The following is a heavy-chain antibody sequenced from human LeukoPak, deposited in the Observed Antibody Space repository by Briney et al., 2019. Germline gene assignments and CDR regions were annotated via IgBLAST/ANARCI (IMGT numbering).Heavy chain of an antibody. CDR3: AKDHSRLQLWLLDYFDY. Sequence: PGGSLRLSCAASGFTFSSYAMSWVRQAPGKGLEWVSVISGSGASTYHADSVEGRFTISRDNSKNTLYLQMNSLRAEDTAVYYCAKDHSRLQLWLLDYFDYWGQGTLVTVSS. CDR1: GFTFSSYA. CDR2: ISGSGAST. V-gene: IGHV3-23*01. D-gene: IGHD5-18*01. J-gene: IGHJ4*02.